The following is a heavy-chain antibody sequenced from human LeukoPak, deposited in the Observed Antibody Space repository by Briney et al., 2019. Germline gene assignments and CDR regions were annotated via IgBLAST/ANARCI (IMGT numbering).Heavy chain of an antibody. Sequence: PGGSLRLSCTASEFTFSNYWMQWVRQAPGKGLVWVSRINMDGSTTTYADPVKGRFTISRDNAKNTLYLQMNSLRAEDTAVYYCARAGYSMDTEYFQHWGQGTLVTVSS. CDR3: ARAGYSMDTEYFQH. J-gene: IGHJ1*01. D-gene: IGHD5-18*01. CDR2: INMDGSTT. V-gene: IGHV3-74*01. CDR1: EFTFSNYW.